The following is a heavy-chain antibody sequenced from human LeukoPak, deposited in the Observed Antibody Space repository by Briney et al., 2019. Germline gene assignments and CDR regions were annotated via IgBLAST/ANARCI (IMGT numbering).Heavy chain of an antibody. J-gene: IGHJ5*02. CDR3: TKAPPGKFDP. V-gene: IGHV3-23*01. CDR1: GFSFSSYA. Sequence: GGSLRLSCAASGFSFSSYAMNWVRQAPGKGLEWISAINGNGGSTYYADSVKGRFTISGDNSKNTLYLQMNSLRAEDTAMYYCTKAPPGKFDPWGQGTLVTVSS. D-gene: IGHD3-10*01. CDR2: INGNGGST.